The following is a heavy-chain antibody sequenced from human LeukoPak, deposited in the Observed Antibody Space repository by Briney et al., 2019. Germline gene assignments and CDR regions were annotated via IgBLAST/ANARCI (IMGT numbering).Heavy chain of an antibody. J-gene: IGHJ5*02. CDR2: ISGSGDST. V-gene: IGHV3-23*01. Sequence: GGSLRLSCAASGFTFSNYAMRWVRQAPGKGLEWVSGISGSGDSTYYADSVKGRFTISRDNSKNTLYLQMNSLRAEDTAVYYCAREDFDSWTGYFRFRGATWFDPWGQGTLVTVSS. CDR3: AREDFDSWTGYFRFRGATWFDP. CDR1: GFTFSNYA. D-gene: IGHD3/OR15-3a*01.